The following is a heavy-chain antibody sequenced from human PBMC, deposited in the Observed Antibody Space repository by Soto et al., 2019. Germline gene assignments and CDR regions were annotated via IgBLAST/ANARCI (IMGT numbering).Heavy chain of an antibody. J-gene: IGHJ4*02. Sequence: SETLSLTCTVSGGSISSSSYYWGWIRQPPGKGLEWIGSIYYSGSTYYNPSLKSRVTISVDTSKNQFSLKLSSVTAADTAVYYCLSSSSPPTIDYWGQGTLVTVSS. V-gene: IGHV4-39*01. CDR3: LSSSSPPTIDY. CDR2: IYYSGST. D-gene: IGHD6-6*01. CDR1: GGSISSSSYY.